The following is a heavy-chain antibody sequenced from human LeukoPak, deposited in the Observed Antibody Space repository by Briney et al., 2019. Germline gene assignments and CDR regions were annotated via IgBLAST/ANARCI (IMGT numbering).Heavy chain of an antibody. CDR1: GYTFTSYY. CDR3: ASGSYYSYFGAFDI. Sequence: GASVKVSCKASGYTFTSYYMHWVRQAPGQGLWWTGIINPSGGSTSYAQTFQGRVTMTRDMFTSTVYMGKSSLRSEDTAVYYCASGSYYSYFGAFDIWGQGTMVTVSS. D-gene: IGHD1-26*01. V-gene: IGHV1-46*01. J-gene: IGHJ3*02. CDR2: INPSGGST.